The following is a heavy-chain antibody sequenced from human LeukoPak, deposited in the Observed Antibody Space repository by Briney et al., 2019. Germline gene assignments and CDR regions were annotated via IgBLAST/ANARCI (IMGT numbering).Heavy chain of an antibody. CDR3: ARHRPRGARICPVCWYYYDSSGYTY. CDR1: GGSFSGYY. V-gene: IGHV4-34*01. D-gene: IGHD3-22*01. CDR2: INHSGST. Sequence: KPSETLSLTCAVYGGSFSGYYWSWIRQPPGKGLEWIGEINHSGSTNYNPSLKSRVTISVDTSKNQFSLKLSSVTAADTAVYYCARHRPRGARICPVCWYYYDSSGYTYWGQGTLVTVSS. J-gene: IGHJ4*02.